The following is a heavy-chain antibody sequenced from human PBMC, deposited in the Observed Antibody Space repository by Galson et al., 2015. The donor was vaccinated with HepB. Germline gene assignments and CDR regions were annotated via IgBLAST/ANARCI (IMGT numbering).Heavy chain of an antibody. Sequence: SLRLSCATSGFSPHDHAIHWVRQPPGKGLEWVSGISWNSGSLGYADSVTGRFTISRGNGQNVVYLQMNNLRIEDTALYHCVRVGDDFWGGFYDWGQGTLVTVSS. J-gene: IGHJ4*02. CDR2: ISWNSGSL. CDR1: GFSPHDHA. CDR3: VRVGDDFWGGFYD. V-gene: IGHV3-9*02. D-gene: IGHD3-3*01.